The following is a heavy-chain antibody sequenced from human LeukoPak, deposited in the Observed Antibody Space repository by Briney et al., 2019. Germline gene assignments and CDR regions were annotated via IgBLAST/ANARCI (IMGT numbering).Heavy chain of an antibody. CDR3: AGFRGPPVHYDILTGLFDP. J-gene: IGHJ5*02. V-gene: IGHV4-34*01. Sequence: SETLSLTCAVYGGSFSGYYWSWIRQPPGKGLEWIGEINHSGSTNYNPSLKSRVTISVDTSKNQFSLKLSSVTAADTAVYYCAGFRGPPVHYDILTGLFDPWGQGTLVTVSS. CDR1: GGSFSGYY. D-gene: IGHD3-9*01. CDR2: INHSGST.